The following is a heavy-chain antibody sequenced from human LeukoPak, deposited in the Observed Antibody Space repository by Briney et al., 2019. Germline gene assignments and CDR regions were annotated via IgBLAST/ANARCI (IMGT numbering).Heavy chain of an antibody. CDR1: GGSISNGGYF. D-gene: IGHD3-22*01. J-gene: IGHJ4*02. CDR2: TFYSGST. Sequence: SQTLSLTCTASGGSISNGGYFWSWIRQPPGKGLEWIGYTFYSGSTYYNPSLKSRLTISIDTSRNQFSLKLRSVTAADTAVYYCATYYYDSSGSPAYYFDFWGQGTLVTVSS. V-gene: IGHV4-30-4*01. CDR3: ATYYYDSSGSPAYYFDF.